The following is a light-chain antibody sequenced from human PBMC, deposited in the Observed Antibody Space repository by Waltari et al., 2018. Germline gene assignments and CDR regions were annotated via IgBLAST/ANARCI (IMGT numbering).Light chain of an antibody. CDR2: DAS. V-gene: IGKV3-15*01. CDR3: QQYNRWPPIT. Sequence: EIVMTQSPATLPVSPGETATLSCRASQSVSSNVAWYQKKPGQALRLLIYDASTRATSIPARFRGSGSGTEFTLTISSLQSEDFAVYYCQQYNRWPPITFGQGTRLEIK. J-gene: IGKJ5*01. CDR1: QSVSSN.